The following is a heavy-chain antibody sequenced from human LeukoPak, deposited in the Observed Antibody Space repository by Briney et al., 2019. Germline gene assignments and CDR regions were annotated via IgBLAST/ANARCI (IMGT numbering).Heavy chain of an antibody. CDR1: GYTFTGYF. V-gene: IGHV1-2*02. CDR3: ARDPLGRPPDASGADY. J-gene: IGHJ4*02. Sequence: ASVKVSCKTSGYTFTGYFIHWVRQAPGQGLEWMGWINPNTGGANYAQKFQGRVTMTRDTSITTAYMELSRLRSDDTAIYYCARDPLGRPPDASGADYWGQGTLVTVSS. D-gene: IGHD1-14*01. CDR2: INPNTGGA.